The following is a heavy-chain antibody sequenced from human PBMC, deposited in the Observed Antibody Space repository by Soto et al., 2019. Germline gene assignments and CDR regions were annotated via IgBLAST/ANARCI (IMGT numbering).Heavy chain of an antibody. CDR1: GGTFSSYA. V-gene: IGHV1-69*01. CDR2: IIPIFGTA. CDR3: ARENHSSSWRSGRDNQNWFDP. Sequence: QVQLVQSGAEVKKPGSSVKVSCKVSGGTFSSYAISWVRQAPGQGLEWMGGIIPIFGTANYAQKFQGRVTITAGESTSTAYMELSSLRSEDTAVYYCARENHSSSWRSGRDNQNWFDPWGQGTLVTVSS. J-gene: IGHJ5*02. D-gene: IGHD6-13*01.